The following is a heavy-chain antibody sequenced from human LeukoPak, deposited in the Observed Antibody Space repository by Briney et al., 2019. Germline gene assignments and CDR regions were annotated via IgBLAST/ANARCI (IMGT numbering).Heavy chain of an antibody. V-gene: IGHV4-59*01. CDR2: IYYSGST. CDR3: ARDAAVPAVWNGAFDI. Sequence: SETLSLTCTVSGGSISSYYWSWIRQPPGKGLEWIGYIYYSGSTNYNPSLKSRVTISVDTSKNQFSLKLSSVTAADTAVYYCARDAAVPAVWNGAFDIWGQGTMVTVSS. J-gene: IGHJ3*02. D-gene: IGHD2-2*01. CDR1: GGSISSYY.